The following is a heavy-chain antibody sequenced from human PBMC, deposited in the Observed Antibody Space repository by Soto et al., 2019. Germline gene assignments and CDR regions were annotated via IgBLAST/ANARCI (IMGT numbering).Heavy chain of an antibody. CDR2: ILSDGSKQ. J-gene: IGHJ6*02. CDR3: AKDFGLPMDV. V-gene: IGHV3-30-3*01. D-gene: IGHD3-3*01. Sequence: PGGSLRLSCAASRFTFSYYAMHWIRQAPGKGLEWMAVILSDGSKQYYAESVKGRFTISRDNSKSTLYLQMNSLRAEDTAVYYCAKDFGLPMDVWGQGTTVTVSS. CDR1: RFTFSYYA.